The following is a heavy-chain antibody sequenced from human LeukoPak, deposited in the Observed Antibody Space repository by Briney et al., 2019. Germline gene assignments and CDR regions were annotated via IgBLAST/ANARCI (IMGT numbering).Heavy chain of an antibody. D-gene: IGHD3-9*01. CDR1: GFTFSNYI. J-gene: IGHJ4*02. V-gene: IGHV3-21*01. CDR2: ISGGSSYI. CDR3: AKDRRRDDVLTGSFSD. Sequence: GGSLRLSCAASGFTFSNYIMNWVRQAPGKGLEWVASISGGSSYIFHADSVKGRFTISRDNSKNSVFLQMNSLRAEDTAVYNCAKDRRRDDVLTGSFSDWGQGTLVTVSS.